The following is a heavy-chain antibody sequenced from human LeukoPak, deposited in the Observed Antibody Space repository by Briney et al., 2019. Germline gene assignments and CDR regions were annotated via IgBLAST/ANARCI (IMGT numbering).Heavy chain of an antibody. CDR2: IFYSGST. V-gene: IGHV4-39*07. Sequence: PSETLSLICTVSGGSISTSSHFWGWIRQPPGRGLEWIGNIFYSGSTYYNPSLKSRVTISVDMSKNQFSLRLSSVTAADTAVYYCASQPVSYGDYYYGMDVWGQGTTVTVSS. CDR3: ASQPVSYGDYYYGMDV. CDR1: GGSISTSSHF. J-gene: IGHJ6*02. D-gene: IGHD4-17*01.